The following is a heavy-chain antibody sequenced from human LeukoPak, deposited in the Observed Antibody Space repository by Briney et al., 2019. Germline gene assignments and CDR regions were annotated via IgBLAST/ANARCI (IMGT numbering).Heavy chain of an antibody. J-gene: IGHJ3*02. CDR2: INTNTGNP. V-gene: IGHV7-4-1*02. D-gene: IGHD6-13*01. CDR1: GYTFTSYA. Sequence: ASVKVSCKASGYTFTSYAMNWVRQAPGQGLEWMGWINTNTGNPTYAQGFTGRFVFSLDTSVGTAYLQISSLKAEDTAVYYCARDSIAAAVTVPSYDAFDIWGQGTMVTVSS. CDR3: ARDSIAAAVTVPSYDAFDI.